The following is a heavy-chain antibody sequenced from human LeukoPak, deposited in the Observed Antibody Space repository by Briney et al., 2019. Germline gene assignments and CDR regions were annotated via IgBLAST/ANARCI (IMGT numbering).Heavy chain of an antibody. CDR2: ISYEGSNK. J-gene: IGHJ6*02. D-gene: IGHD3-10*01. V-gene: IGHV3-30*18. CDR1: GFTLSSYG. CDR3: AKDLLWFGMVAGMDV. Sequence: GGSLRLPCAASGFTLSSYGMHWVRKAPGKGLVWVAVISYEGSNKYYADSATGRFTISRDNSKNTLYLQMNSLRAEDTAVYFCAKDLLWFGMVAGMDVWGQGTTVTVSS.